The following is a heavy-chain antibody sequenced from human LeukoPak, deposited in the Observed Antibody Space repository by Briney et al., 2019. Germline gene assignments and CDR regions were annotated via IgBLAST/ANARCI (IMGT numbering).Heavy chain of an antibody. CDR1: GYTFTGYY. V-gene: IGHV1-2*02. Sequence: ASVKVSCKASGYTFTGYYMHWVRQAPGQGLEWMGWINPNSGGTNYAQKFQGRVTMTRDASISTAYMELSRLRSDDTAVYYCASAPMGDLRPFDYWGQGTLVTVSS. J-gene: IGHJ4*02. CDR2: INPNSGGT. CDR3: ASAPMGDLRPFDY. D-gene: IGHD2-21*02.